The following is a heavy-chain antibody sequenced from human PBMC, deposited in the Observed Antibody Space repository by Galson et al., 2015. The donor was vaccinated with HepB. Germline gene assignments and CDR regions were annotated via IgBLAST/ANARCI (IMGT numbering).Heavy chain of an antibody. CDR3: ARRHTYGLD. J-gene: IGHJ4*02. V-gene: IGHV3-53*01. CDR1: GFTVSSNS. CDR2: IYSGGNT. Sequence: SLRLSCAASGFTVSSNSMNWVRQAPGKGLEWVSLIYSGGNTDYADSVKGRFTISRDNSKNTLFLQMNSVRVDDTAVYHCARRHTYGLDWGQGTLVTVSS. D-gene: IGHD5-18*01.